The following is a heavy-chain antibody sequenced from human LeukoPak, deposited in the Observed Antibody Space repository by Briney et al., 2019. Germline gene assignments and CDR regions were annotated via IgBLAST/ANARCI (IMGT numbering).Heavy chain of an antibody. CDR1: GFTFSTYW. CDR3: ARDRGYTQDY. Sequence: GGSLRLSWAASGFTFSTYWMHWVRQAPGKGLVWVSHIKSDGSSTSYADSVKGRFTISRDNAKNTLYLQMNSLRAEDTAVYFCARDRGYTQDYWGQGTLVTVSS. V-gene: IGHV3-74*01. CDR2: IKSDGSST. D-gene: IGHD5-12*01. J-gene: IGHJ4*02.